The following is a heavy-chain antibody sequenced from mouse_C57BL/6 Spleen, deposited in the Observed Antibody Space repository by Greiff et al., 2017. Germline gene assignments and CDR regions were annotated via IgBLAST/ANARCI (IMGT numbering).Heavy chain of an antibody. J-gene: IGHJ3*01. Sequence: VQLQQSGAELVRPGASVKLSCTAPGFNIKDDYMHWVKQRPEQGLEWIGWIDPENGDTEYASKFQGKATITADTSSNTAYLKLSSLTSEDTAVYYCTRREWFAYWGKGTLVTVSA. CDR3: TRREWFAY. V-gene: IGHV14-4*01. CDR1: GFNIKDDY. CDR2: IDPENGDT.